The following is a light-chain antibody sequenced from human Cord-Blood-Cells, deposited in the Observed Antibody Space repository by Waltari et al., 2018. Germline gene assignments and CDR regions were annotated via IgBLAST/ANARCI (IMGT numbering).Light chain of an antibody. CDR3: SSDTSSSTVV. J-gene: IGLJ2*01. CDR2: DVS. V-gene: IGLV2-14*01. Sequence: QSALNQPASVSGSPGQSITISCTGTSSDVGGYYYVSWYQQHPSKAPKLMIYDVSNRPSGVSNRFSASKSGNTASRTISGLQAEDDAEYYCSSDTSSSTVVFGGGTKLTVL. CDR1: SSDVGGYYY.